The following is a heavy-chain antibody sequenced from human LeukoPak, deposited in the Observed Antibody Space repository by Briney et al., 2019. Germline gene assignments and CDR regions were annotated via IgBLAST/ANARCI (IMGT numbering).Heavy chain of an antibody. Sequence: GGSLRLSCQASGFTFSDYAMSWVRQAPGRGLEWGSSINPDGGSFFPDSVKGRFTISRDDSRSVVYMQMNTLSAEDTAVYYCARSGVATCHYWGQGILVAVSS. D-gene: IGHD3-10*01. CDR3: ARSGVATCHY. CDR1: GFTFSDYA. J-gene: IGHJ4*02. CDR2: INPDGGS. V-gene: IGHV3-23*01.